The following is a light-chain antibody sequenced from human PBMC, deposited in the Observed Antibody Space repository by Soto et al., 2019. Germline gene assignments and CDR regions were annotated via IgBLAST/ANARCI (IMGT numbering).Light chain of an antibody. J-gene: IGLJ1*01. Sequence: QSVLTQPASVSGSPGQSITISCTGTSSDVGAYDYVSWYQQHPGKAPRLMIYDVNNRPSGVSDRFSGSKSGNSASLTISGLQAEDEADYYCNSYTTSIVYVFGTGTKVTVL. V-gene: IGLV2-14*01. CDR3: NSYTTSIVYV. CDR1: SSDVGAYDY. CDR2: DVN.